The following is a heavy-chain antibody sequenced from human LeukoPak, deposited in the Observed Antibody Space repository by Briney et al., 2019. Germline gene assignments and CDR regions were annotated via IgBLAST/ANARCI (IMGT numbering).Heavy chain of an antibody. CDR2: ISSNGAHT. Sequence: PGGSLRLSCAASGFTFSSYAMHWVRQAPGKGLEYVSVISSNGAHTYYADFVKGRFTISRDNSKGTVFLQVGSLRPEDMAVYYCAREITGEIDYWGQGTLVRVSS. D-gene: IGHD7-27*01. CDR3: AREITGEIDY. CDR1: GFTFSSYA. J-gene: IGHJ4*02. V-gene: IGHV3-64*02.